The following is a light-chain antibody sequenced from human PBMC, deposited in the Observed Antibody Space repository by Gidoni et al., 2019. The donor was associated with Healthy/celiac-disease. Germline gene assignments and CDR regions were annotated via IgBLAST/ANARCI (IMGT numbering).Light chain of an antibody. CDR3: QQRSNWPMT. V-gene: IGKV3-11*01. CDR1: QSVSSY. Sequence: ELVLTQSPATLSLSPGERATLSCRASQSVSSYLAWYQQKPGQAPRLLLYDASNRATGIPARFSGSGSGTDFTLTISSLEPEDFAVYYCQQRSNWPMTFGPGTKVDIK. J-gene: IGKJ3*01. CDR2: DAS.